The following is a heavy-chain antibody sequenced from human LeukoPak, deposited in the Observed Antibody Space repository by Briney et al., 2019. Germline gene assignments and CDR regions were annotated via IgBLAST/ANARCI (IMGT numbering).Heavy chain of an antibody. V-gene: IGHV3-21*01. Sequence: GGSLRLSCAASGFTFSSYAMSWVRQAPGKGLEWVSSISSSSSYIYYADSVKGRFTISRDNAKNSLYLQMNSLRAEDTAVYYCAGEYTALAFDYWGQGTLVTVSS. D-gene: IGHD5-18*01. CDR3: AGEYTALAFDY. CDR1: GFTFSSYA. J-gene: IGHJ4*02. CDR2: ISSSSSYI.